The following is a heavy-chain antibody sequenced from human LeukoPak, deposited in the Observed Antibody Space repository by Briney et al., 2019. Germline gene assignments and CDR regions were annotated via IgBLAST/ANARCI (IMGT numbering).Heavy chain of an antibody. D-gene: IGHD1-26*01. CDR2: INSDGSST. V-gene: IGHV3-74*01. CDR1: GFTFSSYW. J-gene: IGHJ5*02. Sequence: GGSLRLSCAASGFTFSSYWMHWVRQAPGKGLVWVSRINSDGSSTSYADSVKGRFTISRDNAKNTLYLQMNSLRAEDTAVYYRARDRSGGSYLGFWFDPWGQGTLVTVSS. CDR3: ARDRSGGSYLGFWFDP.